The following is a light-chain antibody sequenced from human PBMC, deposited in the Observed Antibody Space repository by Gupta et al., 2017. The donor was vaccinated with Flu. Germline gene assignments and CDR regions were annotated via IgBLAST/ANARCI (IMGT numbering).Light chain of an antibody. Sequence: GDSLTISCQAMQDITNYLNWYPKKPGKAPKLLIYDASNLETGVPSRFSGSGSGTDFTFSISNLQPEDVATYYCQQYDSLPFTFGGGTKVEIK. V-gene: IGKV1-33*01. CDR2: DAS. CDR3: QQYDSLPFT. CDR1: QDITNY. J-gene: IGKJ4*01.